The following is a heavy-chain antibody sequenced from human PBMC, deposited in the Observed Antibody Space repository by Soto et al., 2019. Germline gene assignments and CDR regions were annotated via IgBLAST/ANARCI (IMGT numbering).Heavy chain of an antibody. V-gene: IGHV3-21*01. CDR3: ARDPAAAMNY. D-gene: IGHD2-2*01. Sequence: GGCLSLSCAAAGFTFSSYSMNWVRQAPGKGLEWVSSISSSSSYIYYADSVRGRFTISRDNAKNSLYLQMNSLRAEDTAVYYCARDPAAAMNYWGQGTLVTVSS. J-gene: IGHJ4*02. CDR2: ISSSSSYI. CDR1: GFTFSSYS.